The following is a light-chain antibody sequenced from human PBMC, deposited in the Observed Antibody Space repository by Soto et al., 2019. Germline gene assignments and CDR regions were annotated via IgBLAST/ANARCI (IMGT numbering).Light chain of an antibody. V-gene: IGKV3-20*01. J-gene: IGKJ3*01. CDR1: QSLPTKA. CDR2: GAS. CDR3: QQYGDLPLS. Sequence: EMVLTQSPGTLSLSPGERVTLSCRASQSLPTKALAWYQQKPGQTPRLLIYGASTRDTAIPDRFNGSGSGTDFTLTISRVEPEDFAVYYCQQYGDLPLSFGPGTKVDIK.